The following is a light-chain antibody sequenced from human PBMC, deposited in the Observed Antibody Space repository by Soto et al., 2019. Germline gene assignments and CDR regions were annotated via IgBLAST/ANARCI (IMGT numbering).Light chain of an antibody. Sequence: DIVLTQSPGPLSLAPGERATLSCRASQSVSSTFFAWYQQKPGQAPRLLIYDSITRATGIPSRFSGSGSGTEFTLTISSLQSEDFAIYYCQQYNKWPPITFGQGTRLEIK. V-gene: IGKV3-15*01. CDR2: DSI. CDR1: QSVSST. CDR3: QQYNKWPPIT. J-gene: IGKJ5*01.